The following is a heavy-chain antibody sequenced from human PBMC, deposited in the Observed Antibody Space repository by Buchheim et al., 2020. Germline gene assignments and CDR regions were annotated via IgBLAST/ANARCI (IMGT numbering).Heavy chain of an antibody. CDR2: ISYDGSNK. CDR3: AKGLQLSGMDV. Sequence: QVQLVESGGGVVQPGRSLRLSCAASGFTFSSYGMHWVRQAPGKGLEWVAVISYDGSNKYYADSVKGRFTISRNNSKNTLYRQMNSLRAEDTAVYYCAKGLQLSGMDVWGQETT. V-gene: IGHV3-30*18. J-gene: IGHJ6*02. CDR1: GFTFSSYG. D-gene: IGHD5-18*01.